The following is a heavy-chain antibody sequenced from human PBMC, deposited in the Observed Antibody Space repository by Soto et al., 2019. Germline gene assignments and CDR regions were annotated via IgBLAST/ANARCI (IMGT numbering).Heavy chain of an antibody. D-gene: IGHD3-10*01. CDR1: GFSLTTRGVG. V-gene: IGHV2-5*02. CDR3: AHINGVPRGVAYYHNGMDV. J-gene: IGHJ6*02. Sequence: QITLKESGPTLVRPTQTLTLTCSFSGFSLTTRGVGVSWIRQPPGKALEWLALIYWDNAKRYSPSLKDRLPNPQDTSKNPVVLTMTHVDAVDTATYSCAHINGVPRGVAYYHNGMDVWGQGTTVTVSS. CDR2: IYWDNAK.